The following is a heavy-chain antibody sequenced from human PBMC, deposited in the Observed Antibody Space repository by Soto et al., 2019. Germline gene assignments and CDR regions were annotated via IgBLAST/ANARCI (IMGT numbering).Heavy chain of an antibody. CDR2: IYYSGST. CDR3: ARVSSGWGYFDY. D-gene: IGHD6-19*01. V-gene: IGHV4-59*01. Sequence: QVQLQESGPGLVKPSETLSLTCTVSGGSISSYYWSWIRQPPGKGLEWMGYIYYSGSTNYNPSLTSRVXXXVXXSKNQFSLKLTSVTAADTAVYYCARVSSGWGYFDYWGQGTLVTVSS. CDR1: GGSISSYY. J-gene: IGHJ4*02.